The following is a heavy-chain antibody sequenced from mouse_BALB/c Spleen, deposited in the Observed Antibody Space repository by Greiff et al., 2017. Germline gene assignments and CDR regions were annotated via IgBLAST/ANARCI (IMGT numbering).Heavy chain of an antibody. D-gene: IGHD4-1*01. Sequence: EVKLVESGGGLVQPGGSRKLSCAASGFTFSSFGMHWVRQAPEKGLEWVAYISSGSSTIYYADTVKGRFTISRDNPKNTLFLQMTSLRSEDTAMYYCARLTGTDAMDYWGQGTSVTVSS. V-gene: IGHV5-17*02. J-gene: IGHJ4*01. CDR2: ISSGSSTI. CDR1: GFTFSSFG. CDR3: ARLTGTDAMDY.